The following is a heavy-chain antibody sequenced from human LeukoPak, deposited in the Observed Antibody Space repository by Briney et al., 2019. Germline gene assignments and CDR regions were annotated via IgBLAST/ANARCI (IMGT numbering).Heavy chain of an antibody. CDR3: ARCLGFLIGSSWYPDAFDI. Sequence: SETLSLTCTVSGYSISSGYFWGWIRQPPGKGLEGIGVYHVGTTDYNPSLKSRVTISVDRSKNQMSLKLSSVTAADTAVYYCARCLGFLIGSSWYPDAFDIWGQGTMVTVSS. V-gene: IGHV4-38-2*02. D-gene: IGHD6-13*01. CDR2: VYHVGTT. CDR1: GYSISSGYF. J-gene: IGHJ3*02.